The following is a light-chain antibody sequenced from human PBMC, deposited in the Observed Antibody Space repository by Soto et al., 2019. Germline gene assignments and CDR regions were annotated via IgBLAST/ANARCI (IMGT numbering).Light chain of an antibody. J-gene: IGKJ2*01. V-gene: IGKV3-20*01. CDR3: QQYGSSTPYT. CDR1: QTIGSNQ. CDR2: GIS. Sequence: EIVLTQSPGTLSLSPGERATLSCRASQTIGSNQIAWYQQKPGQAPRLLIYGISSRANGIPDRFSGSGSGADFTLTVSRLEPEDFAVYYCQQYGSSTPYTFGQGTNLETK.